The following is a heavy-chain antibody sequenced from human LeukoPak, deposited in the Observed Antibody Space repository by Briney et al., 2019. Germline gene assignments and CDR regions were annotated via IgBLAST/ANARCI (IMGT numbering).Heavy chain of an antibody. D-gene: IGHD4-23*01. V-gene: IGHV3-74*01. CDR1: GFTFSTYW. CDR2: INSDGSDK. Sequence: GGSLRLSCAASGFTFSTYWMHWVRQAPGQGLVWVSRINSDGSDKDFADSVRGRFTISRDNAHNTLHLQMNSLRAEDTAVYYCAREGNSGYFFDYWGQGTLVTVSS. J-gene: IGHJ4*02. CDR3: AREGNSGYFFDY.